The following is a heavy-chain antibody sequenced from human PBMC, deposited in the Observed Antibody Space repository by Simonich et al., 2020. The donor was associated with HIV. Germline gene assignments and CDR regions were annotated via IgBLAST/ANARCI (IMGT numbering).Heavy chain of an antibody. CDR1: GFTFSSYA. J-gene: IGHJ4*02. Sequence: QVQLVESGGGVVQPGRSLRLSCAASGFTFSSYAMHWVRQAPGKGLEWGAVKTYYGSNKYYADSVKGRFTISRDNSKNTLYLQMNSLRAEDTAVYYCASGGSISSVWADDYWGQGTLVTVSS. CDR3: ASGGSISSVWADDY. V-gene: IGHV3-30*07. CDR2: KTYYGSNK. D-gene: IGHD3-16*01.